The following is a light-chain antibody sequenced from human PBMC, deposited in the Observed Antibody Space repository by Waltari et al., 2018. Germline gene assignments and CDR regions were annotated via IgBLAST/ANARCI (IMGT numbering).Light chain of an antibody. Sequence: CMASQSVGRYLAWYQQKPGRAPRLLIYGASSRATGIPDRFSGVGSGTDFSLTISRLEAEDFAVYYCQKYDRLPATFGQGTKVEIK. CDR3: QKYDRLPAT. J-gene: IGKJ1*01. CDR2: GAS. V-gene: IGKV3-20*01. CDR1: QSVGRY.